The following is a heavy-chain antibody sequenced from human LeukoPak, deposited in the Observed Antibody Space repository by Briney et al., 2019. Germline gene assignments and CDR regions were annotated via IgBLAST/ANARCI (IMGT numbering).Heavy chain of an antibody. V-gene: IGHV4-34*01. J-gene: IGHJ6*02. CDR1: GGSFSGYY. CDR3: ARALLALGYCSSTSCYKQSYYYYGMDV. Sequence: SETLSLTCAVYGGSFSGYYWSWIRQPPGKGLEWIGEINHSGSTNYNPSLKRRVTISVDTSKNQFSLKLSSVTAADTAVYYCARALLALGYCSSTSCYKQSYYYYGMDVWGQGTTVTVSS. D-gene: IGHD2-2*02. CDR2: INHSGST.